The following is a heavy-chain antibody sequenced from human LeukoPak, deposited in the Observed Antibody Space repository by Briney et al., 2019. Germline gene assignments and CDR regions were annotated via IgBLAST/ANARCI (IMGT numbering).Heavy chain of an antibody. CDR1: GGTFSSYA. Sequence: ASVKVSCKASGGTFSSYAISWVRQAPGQGLEWMGGIIPIFGTANYAQNFQGRVTITADESTTTAYMELSSLRSEDTAIYYCARSSRVVSTSGLNYWGQGTLVTVSS. D-gene: IGHD4-23*01. CDR2: IIPIFGTA. J-gene: IGHJ4*02. V-gene: IGHV1-69*01. CDR3: ARSSRVVSTSGLNY.